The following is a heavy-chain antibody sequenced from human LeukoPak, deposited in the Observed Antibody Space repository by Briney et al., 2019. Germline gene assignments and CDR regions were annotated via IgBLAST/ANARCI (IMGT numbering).Heavy chain of an antibody. D-gene: IGHD1-26*01. CDR1: GGTLSSYG. CDR2: ISAYNGNT. V-gene: IGHV1-18*01. Sequence: ASVKVSCKASGGTLSSYGISWVRQAPGQGLEWMGWISAYNGNTNYAQKLQGRVTMTTDTSTSTAYMELRSLRSDDTAVYYCAREQNVGATDYWGQGTLVTVSS. CDR3: AREQNVGATDY. J-gene: IGHJ4*02.